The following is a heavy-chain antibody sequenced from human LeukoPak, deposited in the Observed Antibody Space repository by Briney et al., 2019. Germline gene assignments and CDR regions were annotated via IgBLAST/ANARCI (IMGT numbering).Heavy chain of an antibody. J-gene: IGHJ4*02. Sequence: SETLSLTCTVSGGSISSYYWSWIRQPPGKGLEWIGYIYYSGGTNYNPSLKSRVTISVDTSKNQFSLKLSSVTAADTAVYYCASGENYYDSSGYYPGYYFDYWGQGTLVTVSS. CDR3: ASGENYYDSSGYYPGYYFDY. D-gene: IGHD3-22*01. V-gene: IGHV4-59*01. CDR1: GGSISSYY. CDR2: IYYSGGT.